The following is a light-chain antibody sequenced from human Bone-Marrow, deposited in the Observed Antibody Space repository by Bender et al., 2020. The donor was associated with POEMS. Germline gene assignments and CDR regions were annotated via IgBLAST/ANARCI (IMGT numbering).Light chain of an antibody. Sequence: SFVLTQPPSVSVAPGQTATITCSGDALPTKYAYWYQQKSGQAPVLVIYEDSTRPSGIPARFSGSSSGTTVTLTISGVRAEDEADYYCQSTDSSASYAVFGGGTQLTVL. CDR1: ALPTKY. J-gene: IGLJ7*01. V-gene: IGLV3-25*03. CDR2: EDS. CDR3: QSTDSSASYAV.